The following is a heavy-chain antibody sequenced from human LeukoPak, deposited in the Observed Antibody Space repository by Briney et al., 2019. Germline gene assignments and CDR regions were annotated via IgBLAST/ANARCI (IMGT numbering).Heavy chain of an antibody. Sequence: PSETLSLTCTVSGGSISSYYWSWIRQPPGKGLEWIGYIYYSGSTNYNPSLKSRVTISVDTSKNQFSLKLSSVTAADTAVYYCARAMTDTMWLFDYWGQGTLVTVSS. V-gene: IGHV4-59*01. CDR3: ARAMTDTMWLFDY. CDR2: IYYSGST. D-gene: IGHD3-10*02. J-gene: IGHJ4*02. CDR1: GGSISSYY.